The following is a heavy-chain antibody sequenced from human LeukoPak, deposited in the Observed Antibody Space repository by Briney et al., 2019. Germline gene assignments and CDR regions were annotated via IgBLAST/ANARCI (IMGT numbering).Heavy chain of an antibody. V-gene: IGHV4-34*01. Sequence: PSETLSLTCAVYGGSFSGYYWSWIRQPPGKGLEWIGEINHSGSTNYNPSLKSRVTISVDTSKNQFSLKLSSVTAADTAVYYCARGTIAMAGILDCWGQGTLVTVSS. CDR1: GGSFSGYY. CDR3: ARGTIAMAGILDC. D-gene: IGHD6-19*01. CDR2: INHSGST. J-gene: IGHJ4*02.